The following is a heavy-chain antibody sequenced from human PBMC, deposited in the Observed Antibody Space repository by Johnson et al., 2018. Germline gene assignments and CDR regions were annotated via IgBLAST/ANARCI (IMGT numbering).Heavy chain of an antibody. CDR2: ISYDGSNK. Sequence: QVQLAESGGGVVQPGRSLRLSCAASGFTFSSYAMHWVRQAPGKGLEWVAVISYDGSNKYYADSVTGRFTISRDNSKNPLYLQMNSLRAEDTAVYYCARDSAADPSYMDVWGKGTTVTVSS. CDR1: GFTFSSYA. CDR3: ARDSAADPSYMDV. J-gene: IGHJ6*03. V-gene: IGHV3-30-3*01.